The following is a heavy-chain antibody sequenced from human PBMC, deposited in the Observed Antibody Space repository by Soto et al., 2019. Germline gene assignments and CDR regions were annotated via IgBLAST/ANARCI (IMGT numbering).Heavy chain of an antibody. CDR3: ASAAVTGTAGLDF. V-gene: IGHV1-46*01. CDR2: INPSGGST. CDR1: GYTFTSYY. J-gene: IGHJ4*02. D-gene: IGHD6-19*01. Sequence: ASVRVSCKASGYTFTSYYMHWVRQAPGQGLEWMGIINPSGGSTSYAQKFQGRVTMTRDTSTSTVYMELSRLTSDDTAVYYCASAAVTGTAGLDFWGQGTQVTVSS.